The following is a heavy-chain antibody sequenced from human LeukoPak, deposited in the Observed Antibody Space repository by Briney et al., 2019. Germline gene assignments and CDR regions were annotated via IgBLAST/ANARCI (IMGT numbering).Heavy chain of an antibody. CDR2: INPSGGST. V-gene: IGHV1-46*01. D-gene: IGHD3-22*01. CDR1: GYTFTSYY. CDR3: ARAGYYYDSSGYPAANDAFDI. J-gene: IGHJ3*02. Sequence: GASVKVSCKASGYTFTSYYMHWVRQAPGQGLEWMGIINPSGGSTSYAQKFQGRVTITADESTSTAYMELSSLRSEDTAVYYCARAGYYYDSSGYPAANDAFDIWGQGTMVTVSS.